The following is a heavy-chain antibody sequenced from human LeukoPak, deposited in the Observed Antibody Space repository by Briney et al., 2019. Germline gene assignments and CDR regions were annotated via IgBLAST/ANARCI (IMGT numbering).Heavy chain of an antibody. J-gene: IGHJ4*02. D-gene: IGHD5-12*01. Sequence: GGSLRLSCAASGLTFSSYAMHWVRQAPGKGLEWVAVISYDGSNKYYADSVKGRFTISRDNSKNTLYLQMNSLRAEDTAVYYCARDRGYSGYDFDYWGQGTLVTVSS. CDR1: GLTFSSYA. V-gene: IGHV3-30*04. CDR3: ARDRGYSGYDFDY. CDR2: ISYDGSNK.